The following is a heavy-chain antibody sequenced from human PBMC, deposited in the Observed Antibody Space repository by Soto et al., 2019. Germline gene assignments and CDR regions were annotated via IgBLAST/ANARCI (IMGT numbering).Heavy chain of an antibody. V-gene: IGHV1-69*13. J-gene: IGHJ4*02. CDR2: IIPVFGTT. Sequence: ASVKVSCKDSGGLFSSFAISWVRQAPGQGLEWMGGIIPVFGTTNYAQKFQGRVTITADESTNTAYMELSSLTSDDTAMYYCARGGGPYVWFNEFWGQGXQVTVYS. D-gene: IGHD3-16*01. CDR3: ARGGGPYVWFNEF. CDR1: GGLFSSFA.